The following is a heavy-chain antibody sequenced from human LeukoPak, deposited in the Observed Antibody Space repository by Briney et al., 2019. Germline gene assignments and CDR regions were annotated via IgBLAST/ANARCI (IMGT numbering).Heavy chain of an antibody. CDR3: ARDFATVTTGADDAFDI. Sequence: KSSETLSLTCTVSGGSVSSGSYYWSWIRQPPGKGLEWFGYIYYSGSTNYNPSLKSRVTISVDTSKNQFSLKLSSVTAADTAVYYCARDFATVTTGADDAFDIWGQGTMVTVSS. V-gene: IGHV4-61*01. CDR2: IYYSGST. D-gene: IGHD4-17*01. J-gene: IGHJ3*02. CDR1: GGSVSSGSYY.